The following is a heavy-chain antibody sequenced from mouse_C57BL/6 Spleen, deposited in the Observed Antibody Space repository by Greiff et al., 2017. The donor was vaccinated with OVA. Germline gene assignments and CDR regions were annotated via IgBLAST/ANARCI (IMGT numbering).Heavy chain of an antibody. D-gene: IGHD2-1*01. J-gene: IGHJ2*01. Sequence: VQLQQSGPELVKPGASVKISCKASGYTFTDYYMNWVKQSHGKSLEWIGDINPNNGGTSYNQKFKGKATLTVDKSSSTAYMELRSLTSEDSAVYYCARLRGNGLDYWGQGTTLTVSS. V-gene: IGHV1-26*01. CDR3: ARLRGNGLDY. CDR1: GYTFTDYY. CDR2: INPNNGGT.